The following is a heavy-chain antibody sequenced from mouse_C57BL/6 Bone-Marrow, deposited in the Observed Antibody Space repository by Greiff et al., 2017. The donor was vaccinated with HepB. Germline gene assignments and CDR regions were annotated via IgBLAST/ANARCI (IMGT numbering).Heavy chain of an antibody. Sequence: VQLQQPGAELVMPGASVKLSCKASGYTFTSYWMHWVTQRPGQGLEWIGEIDPSDSYTNYNQKFKGKSTLTVDKSSSTAYMQLSSLTSEDSAVYYCARGSALYFDYWGQGTTLTVSS. J-gene: IGHJ2*01. CDR3: ARGSALYFDY. CDR2: IDPSDSYT. D-gene: IGHD6-1*01. V-gene: IGHV1-69*01. CDR1: GYTFTSYW.